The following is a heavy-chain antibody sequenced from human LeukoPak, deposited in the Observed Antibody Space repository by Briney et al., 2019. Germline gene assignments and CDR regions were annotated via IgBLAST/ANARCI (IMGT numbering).Heavy chain of an antibody. V-gene: IGHV3-21*01. CDR2: ISSSSSYI. Sequence: GGSLRLSCAASGFTFSSYSMNWVRQAPGKGLEWVSSISSSSSYIYYADSVKGRFTISRDNAKNSLYLQMNSLRAEDTAVYYCARDPNQDPAHFDYWGQGTLVTVSS. D-gene: IGHD1-14*01. CDR3: ARDPNQDPAHFDY. CDR1: GFTFSSYS. J-gene: IGHJ4*02.